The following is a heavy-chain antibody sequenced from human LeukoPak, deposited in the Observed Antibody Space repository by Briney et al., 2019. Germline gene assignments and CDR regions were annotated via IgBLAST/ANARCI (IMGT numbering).Heavy chain of an antibody. J-gene: IGHJ5*02. D-gene: IGHD3-3*01. CDR1: GGAFSSDA. CDR2: IIPIFGTA. V-gene: IGHV1-69*13. CDR3: ARASITIFGDENWFDP. Sequence: ASVKVSCKASGGAFSSDAISWVRQAPGQGLEWMGGIIPIFGTANYAQKFQGRVTITADECTSTAYMELSSLRSEDTAVYYCARASITIFGDENWFDPWGQGTLVTVSS.